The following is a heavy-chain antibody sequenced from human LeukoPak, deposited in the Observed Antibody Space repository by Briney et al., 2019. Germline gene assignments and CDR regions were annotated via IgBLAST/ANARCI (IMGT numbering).Heavy chain of an antibody. J-gene: IGHJ4*02. CDR3: VRVFWSECLDRSALKIDF. CDR1: GYTFTNYG. D-gene: IGHD3-3*01. Sequence: ASVKVSCKSSGYTFTNYGMRLLRQAPGQGLEWMGWISAYNGNTNFAQNLRDRLTMTTDTSTTTVYMELRSLRSDGTAVYYCVRVFWSECLDRSALKIDFWGQGTLVTVSS. CDR2: ISAYNGNT. V-gene: IGHV1-18*01.